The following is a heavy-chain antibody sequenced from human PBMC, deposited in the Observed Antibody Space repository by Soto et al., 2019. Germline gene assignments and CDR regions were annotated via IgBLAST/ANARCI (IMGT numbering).Heavy chain of an antibody. CDR3: ATERCSGGSCDNWFDP. J-gene: IGHJ5*02. V-gene: IGHV4-4*02. CDR1: GGSISSSNW. CDR2: IYHSGST. D-gene: IGHD2-15*01. Sequence: SETLSLTCAVSGGSISSSNWWSWVRQPPGKGLEWIGEIYHSGSTNYNPSLKSRVTISVDKSKNQFSLKLSSVTAADTAVYYCATERCSGGSCDNWFDPWGQGTLVTVSS.